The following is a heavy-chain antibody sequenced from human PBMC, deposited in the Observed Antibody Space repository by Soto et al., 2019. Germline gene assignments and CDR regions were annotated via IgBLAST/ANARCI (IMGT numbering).Heavy chain of an antibody. D-gene: IGHD7-27*01. CDR3: ARSNWYSEY. V-gene: IGHV4-59*11. Sequence: QVQLQESGPGLVKPSETLSLTCTVSGGSINNHYWSWIRQPPGKGLEWIGYIYYTGSTNYNPSLRSRVTRSVDTSKNQFSLNLTSLTAADTAIYYCARSNWYSEYWGQGPLVTVSS. CDR2: IYYTGST. CDR1: GGSINNHY. J-gene: IGHJ4*02.